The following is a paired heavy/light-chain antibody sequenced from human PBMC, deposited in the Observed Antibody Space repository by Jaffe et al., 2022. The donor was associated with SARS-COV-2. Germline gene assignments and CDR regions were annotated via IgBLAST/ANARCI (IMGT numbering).Light chain of an antibody. V-gene: IGKV1-5*03. CDR3: QQYNSY. CDR1: QNINNW. Sequence: DIQMTQSPSTLSASVGDRVTITCRASQNINNWLAWYQQKPGKAPKLLIYRASSLESGVPSRFSGSGSGTEFTLTISSLQPDDFATYYCQQYNSYFGQGTKLEIK. J-gene: IGKJ2*01. CDR2: RAS.
Heavy chain of an antibody. CDR2: ISSSGSA. D-gene: IGHD3-10*01. CDR3: ARGRGSGTQYYYFGMDV. CDR1: GGSTFTNSDY. J-gene: IGHJ6*02. Sequence: QVQLQESGPGLVEPSETLSLTCSVSGGSTFTNSDYWSWIRQPPGKGLEWVAYISSSGSANYNPSLKSRVTISVDTSRKQFSLKLSSVTAADTAAYYCARGRGSGTQYYYFGMDVWGLGTTVTVSS. V-gene: IGHV4-61*01.